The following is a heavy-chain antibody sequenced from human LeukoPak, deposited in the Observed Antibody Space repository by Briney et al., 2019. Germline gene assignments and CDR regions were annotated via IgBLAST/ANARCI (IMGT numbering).Heavy chain of an antibody. CDR1: GYXFTTYG. V-gene: IGHV1-18*01. J-gene: IGHJ1*01. CDR3: ARDGVGYYDSSGYYYFQH. Sequence: EASVKVSCKASGYXFTTYGISWVRQAPGQGLAWMGWINPYNGDTNYAQKFQGRVTMTTDTSTSTAYMELRNLRSDDTAVYYCARDGVGYYDSSGYYYFQHWGQGTLVTVSS. D-gene: IGHD3-22*01. CDR2: INPYNGDT.